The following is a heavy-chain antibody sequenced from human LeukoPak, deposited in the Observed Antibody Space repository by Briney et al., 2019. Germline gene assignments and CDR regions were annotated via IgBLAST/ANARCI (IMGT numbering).Heavy chain of an antibody. D-gene: IGHD5-24*01. Sequence: GGSLRLSCAASGFTFSSYWMHWVRQAPGKGLVWVSRINSDGSSTSYADSVKGRFTISRDNGKNTLYLQMNSLRAEDTAVYYCASKRWLQSSFDYWGQGTLVTVSS. CDR2: INSDGSST. V-gene: IGHV3-74*01. J-gene: IGHJ4*02. CDR1: GFTFSSYW. CDR3: ASKRWLQSSFDY.